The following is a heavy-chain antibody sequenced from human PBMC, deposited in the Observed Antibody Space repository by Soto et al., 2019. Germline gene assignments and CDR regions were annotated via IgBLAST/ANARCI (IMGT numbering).Heavy chain of an antibody. V-gene: IGHV3-23*01. D-gene: IGHD2-2*01. CDR3: ARRPKGYCSSTSCFYFDY. Sequence: GGSLGLSCAASGFTFSGYAMSWVRQAPGKGLVWVSSITMSADGTYYTDSVKGRFTISRDSSKNTVFLQMNSLRAEDTAVYYGARRPKGYCSSTSCFYFDYGGQGTLVTVPS. CDR1: GFTFSGYA. J-gene: IGHJ4*02. CDR2: ITMSADGT.